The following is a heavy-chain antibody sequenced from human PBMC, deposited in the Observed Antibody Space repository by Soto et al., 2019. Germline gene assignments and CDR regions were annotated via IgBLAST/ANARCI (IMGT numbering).Heavy chain of an antibody. D-gene: IGHD2-2*01. V-gene: IGHV3-15*01. CDR3: CFQLLILSYYGMDV. CDR2: IKSKTDGGTT. Sequence: GGSLRLSCAASGFTFSNAWMSWVRQAPGKGLEWVGRIKSKTDGGTTEYAAPVKGRFTISRDDSKNTLYLQMNSLKTEDTAVYYCCFQLLILSYYGMDVWGQGTTVTVSS. CDR1: GFTFSNAW. J-gene: IGHJ6*02.